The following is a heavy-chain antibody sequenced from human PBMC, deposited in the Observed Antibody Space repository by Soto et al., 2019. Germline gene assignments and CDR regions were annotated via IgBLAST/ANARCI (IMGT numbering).Heavy chain of an antibody. CDR1: GGSVSNKTYY. J-gene: IGHJ4*02. V-gene: IGHV4-61*01. D-gene: IGHD4-17*01. Sequence: QVQLQESGPGLLKPSETLSLTCSVSGGSVSNKTYYWSWIRQPPGKRLKWIGYVYYSGTTNYSPSLKRRVTISVDLSKNQFSLGVSSVNTADTALYYCARTTAVPNTLRSRYFFDYWGQGTLVTVSS. CDR3: ARTTAVPNTLRSRYFFDY. CDR2: VYYSGTT.